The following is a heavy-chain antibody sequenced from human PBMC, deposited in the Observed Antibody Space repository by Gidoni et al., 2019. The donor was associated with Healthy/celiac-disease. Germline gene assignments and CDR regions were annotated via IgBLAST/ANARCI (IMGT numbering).Heavy chain of an antibody. CDR3: ARGGQQLVPFDY. D-gene: IGHD6-13*01. Sequence: QVQLQESGPGLVKPSQTLSLTCTVSGGSISSGGYYWSWLRQHPGKGLEWIVYIYYSGCTYYNPSLKSRVTISVDTSKNQFSLKLSSVTAADTAVYYCARGGQQLVPFDYWGQGTLVTVSS. V-gene: IGHV4-31*03. CDR1: GGSISSGGYY. CDR2: IYYSGCT. J-gene: IGHJ4*02.